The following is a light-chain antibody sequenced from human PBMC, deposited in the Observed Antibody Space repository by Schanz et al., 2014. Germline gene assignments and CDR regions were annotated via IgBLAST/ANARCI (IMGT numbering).Light chain of an antibody. CDR1: SSDVGGYNY. CDR3: CSYASSYTLV. Sequence: QSALTQPRSVSGSPGQSVTISCTGTSSDVGGYNYVSWYQQHPGKAPKVMIYDVSKRPSGVPDRFSGSKSGNTASLTISGLQAEDEADYYCCSYASSYTLVFGGGTKADRP. V-gene: IGLV2-11*01. J-gene: IGLJ2*01. CDR2: DVS.